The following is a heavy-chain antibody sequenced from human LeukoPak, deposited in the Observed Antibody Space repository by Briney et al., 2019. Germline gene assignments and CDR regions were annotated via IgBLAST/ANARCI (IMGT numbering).Heavy chain of an antibody. Sequence: GVLRGSCAASGFTFSSYWMHWVRQAPGKGLVWVSRINSDGSSTSYADSVKGRFTISRDNAKNTLYLQMNSLRAEDTAVYYCARGEADTAMGYWGQGTLVTVSS. V-gene: IGHV3-74*01. D-gene: IGHD5-18*01. CDR2: INSDGSST. CDR3: ARGEADTAMGY. J-gene: IGHJ4*02. CDR1: GFTFSSYW.